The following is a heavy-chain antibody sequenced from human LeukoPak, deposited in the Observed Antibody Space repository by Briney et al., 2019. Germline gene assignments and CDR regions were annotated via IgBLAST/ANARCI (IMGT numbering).Heavy chain of an antibody. J-gene: IGHJ4*02. D-gene: IGHD4-23*01. CDR3: ARDGGSLDY. V-gene: IGHV3-33*01. CDR1: RFNFRSYG. CDR2: IWYDGSNK. Sequence: GSLRLSCAASRFNFRSYGMHWVRQAPGKGLEWVAIIWYDGSNKYYADSVKGRSTISRDNSKNTVNLQINSLRAEDTAVYYCARDGGSLDYWGQGTLVTVSS.